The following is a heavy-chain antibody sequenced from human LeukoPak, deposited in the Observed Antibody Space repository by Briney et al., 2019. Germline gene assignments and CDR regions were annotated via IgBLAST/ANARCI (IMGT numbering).Heavy chain of an antibody. CDR2: ISPDESHK. CDR3: VRDPIRGPPDYFDY. CDR1: GFAFSNYP. V-gene: IGHV3-30-3*01. J-gene: IGHJ4*02. Sequence: PGRSLRLSCAASGFAFSNYPMHWVRQAPGKGLEWVAVISPDESHKYYADSVQGRFTISRDNSRSTLYVQMDSLRVEDTAIYYCVRDPIRGPPDYFDYWGQGTLVTVSS. D-gene: IGHD1-14*01.